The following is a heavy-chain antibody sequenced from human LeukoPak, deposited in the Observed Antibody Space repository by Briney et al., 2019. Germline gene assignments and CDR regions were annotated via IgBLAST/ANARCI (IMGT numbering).Heavy chain of an antibody. CDR1: GFTFDDYA. CDR2: ISWNSGSI. D-gene: IGHD4-17*01. J-gene: IGHJ4*02. V-gene: IGHV3-9*01. CDR3: AKDFYGDYVGYFDY. Sequence: GGSLRLSCAASGFTFDDYAMHWVRQAPGKGLEWVSGISWNSGSIGYADSVKGRLTISRDNAKNSLYLQMNSLRAEDTALYYCAKDFYGDYVGYFDYRGQGTLVTVSS.